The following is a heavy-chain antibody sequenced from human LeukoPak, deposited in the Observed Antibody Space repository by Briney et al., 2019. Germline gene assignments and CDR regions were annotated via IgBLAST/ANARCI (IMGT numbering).Heavy chain of an antibody. CDR2: INPSGGST. CDR3: AREDCDILTGYLCYFDY. CDR1: GYTFTSYY. D-gene: IGHD3-9*01. Sequence: ASVTVSCKASGYTFTSYYMHWVRQAPGQGLEWMGIINPSGGSTSYAQKFQGRVTMTRDTSTSTVYMELSSLRSEDTAVYYCAREDCDILTGYLCYFDYWGQATLVTVSS. V-gene: IGHV1-46*01. J-gene: IGHJ4*02.